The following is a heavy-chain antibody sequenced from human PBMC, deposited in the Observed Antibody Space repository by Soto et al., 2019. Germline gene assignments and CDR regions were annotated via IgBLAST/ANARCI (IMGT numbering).Heavy chain of an antibody. D-gene: IGHD2-15*01. J-gene: IGHJ4*02. Sequence: SGPTQVRRRMPLTLTCPFSGFSLSTSGMCVSWIRQPPGKALEWLALIDWDDEKYYSTSLKTRLTISKDTSKNQVVLTMTNMDPVDTATYYCARSARSPFDYWGQGTLVTVSS. CDR1: GFSLSTSGMC. CDR2: IDWDDEK. V-gene: IGHV2-70*01. CDR3: ARSARSPFDY.